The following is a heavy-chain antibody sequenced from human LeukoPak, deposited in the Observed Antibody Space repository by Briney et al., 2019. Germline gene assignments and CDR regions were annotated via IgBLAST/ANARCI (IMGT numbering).Heavy chain of an antibody. CDR3: AGSNFDLWSQSAFDL. Sequence: PSETLSLTCTVSGGSISSGSYYWSWIRQPAGKGLEWIGRIYTSGSTNYNPSLKSRVTISVDTSKNQFSLRLKYVTAADTAVYYCAGSNFDLWSQSAFDLWGQGTLVTVSS. D-gene: IGHD3-9*01. V-gene: IGHV4-61*02. CDR2: IYTSGST. CDR1: GGSISSGSYY. J-gene: IGHJ3*01.